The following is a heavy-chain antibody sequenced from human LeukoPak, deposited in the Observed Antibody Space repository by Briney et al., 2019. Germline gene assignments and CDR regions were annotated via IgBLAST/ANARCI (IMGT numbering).Heavy chain of an antibody. J-gene: IGHJ3*02. CDR2: ISDSGRDT. D-gene: IGHD1-26*01. CDR1: GFTFSSHA. V-gene: IGHV3-23*01. Sequence: GGSLRLSCEASGFTFSSHAMSWVRQAPGKGLEWVSAISDSGRDTSYAGSVKGRFTISRDNSKNTLYLQMNSLRADDTAVYYCAKDPIGIGPAFDIWGQGTMVTVSS. CDR3: AKDPIGIGPAFDI.